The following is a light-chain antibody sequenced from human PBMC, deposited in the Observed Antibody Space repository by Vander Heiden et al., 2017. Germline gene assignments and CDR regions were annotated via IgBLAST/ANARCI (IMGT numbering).Light chain of an antibody. J-gene: IGLJ1*01. CDR1: SSYVGGYNY. CDR2: EVS. CDR3: SSYTGSSTLYV. Sequence: QSALTQPASVSGSPGQSITISCTGTSSYVGGYNYVSWYQQHPVNAPKLMIYEVSNRPSWVSNRFSGSKSGNTASLTISGLQAEDEADYYCSSYTGSSTLYVFGAGTKFTVL. V-gene: IGLV2-14*01.